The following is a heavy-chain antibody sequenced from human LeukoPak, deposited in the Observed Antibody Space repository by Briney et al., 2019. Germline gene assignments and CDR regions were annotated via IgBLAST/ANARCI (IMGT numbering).Heavy chain of an antibody. CDR2: ISGSGGST. V-gene: IGHV3-23*01. D-gene: IGHD3-22*01. Sequence: PGGSLRLSCAASGFTFSSYAMSWVRQAPGKGLEWVSAISGSGGSTYYADSVKGRFTISGDNSKNTLYLQMNSLRAEDTAVYYCARTPWGYYYDSSGSELRVYWGQGTLVTVSS. CDR1: GFTFSSYA. CDR3: ARTPWGYYYDSSGSELRVY. J-gene: IGHJ4*02.